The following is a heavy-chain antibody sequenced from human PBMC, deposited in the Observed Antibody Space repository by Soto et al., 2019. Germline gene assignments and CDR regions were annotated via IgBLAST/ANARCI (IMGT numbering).Heavy chain of an antibody. CDR3: ARVGRGAASLKGPSNNWFDP. CDR2: TYYRSKWYN. D-gene: IGHD1-1*01. V-gene: IGHV6-1*01. CDR1: GDSVSSNSAA. J-gene: IGHJ5*02. Sequence: SQTLSLTCAISGDSVSSNSAAWNWIRQSPSRGLEWLGRTYYRSKWYNDYAVSVKSRITINPDTSKNQFSLQLNSVTPEDTAVYYCARVGRGAASLKGPSNNWFDPWGQGTLVTVSS.